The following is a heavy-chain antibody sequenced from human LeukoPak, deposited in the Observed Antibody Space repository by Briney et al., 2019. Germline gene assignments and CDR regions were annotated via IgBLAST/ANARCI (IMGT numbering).Heavy chain of an antibody. V-gene: IGHV4-59*01. D-gene: IGHD3-3*01. Sequence: SETLSLTCTVSGGSISSYYWSWIRQPPGKGLEWIGYIYYSGSTNYNPSLKSRVTISVDTSKNQFSLKLSSVTAADTAVYYCARIPSTQYYDFWSGYDYWYFDLWGRGTLVTVSS. CDR1: GGSISSYY. CDR3: ARIPSTQYYDFWSGYDYWYFDL. CDR2: IYYSGST. J-gene: IGHJ2*01.